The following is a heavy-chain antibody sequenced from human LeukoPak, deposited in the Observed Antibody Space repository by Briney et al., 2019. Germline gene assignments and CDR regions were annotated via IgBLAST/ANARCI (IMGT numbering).Heavy chain of an antibody. CDR1: GFTFTIYY. CDR2: INPSGGST. Sequence: GAAVKVSCKASGFTFTIYYMHWVRQAPGQGLEWMGIINPSGGSTSYPQKFQGRVTLTRDTSTSTVYMELSSLRPEDTAVYYCACVVRRAFDIWGRGTLVTVS. J-gene: IGHJ3*02. V-gene: IGHV1-46*03. CDR3: ACVVRRAFDI. D-gene: IGHD2-21*01.